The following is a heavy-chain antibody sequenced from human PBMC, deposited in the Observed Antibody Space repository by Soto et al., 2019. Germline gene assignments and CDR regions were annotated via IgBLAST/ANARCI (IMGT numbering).Heavy chain of an antibody. CDR2: ISYDGSNK. CDR3: AKELGGYDSSGYYFDY. CDR1: GFTFSSYG. J-gene: IGHJ4*02. Sequence: SGGSLRLSCAASGFTFSSYGMHWVRQAPGKGLEWVAVISYDGSNKYYADSVKGRFTISRDNSKNTLYLQMNSLRAEDTAVYYCAKELGGYDSSGYYFDYWGQGTLVTVSS. V-gene: IGHV3-30*18. D-gene: IGHD3-22*01.